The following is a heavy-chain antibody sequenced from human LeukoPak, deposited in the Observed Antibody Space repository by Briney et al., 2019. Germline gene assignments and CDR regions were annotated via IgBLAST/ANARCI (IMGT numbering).Heavy chain of an antibody. CDR1: GFTFSNYN. CDR3: ARRATTERGHSYGLDF. D-gene: IGHD5-18*01. Sequence: PGGSLRLSCAASGFTFSNYNMNWVRQAPGKGLEWVSSIGSSGSYIYYADSLTGRFTISRGNAKNSLYLQMNSLRAEDTAMYYCARRATTERGHSYGLDFWGQGTLVTVSS. J-gene: IGHJ4*02. CDR2: IGSSGSYI. V-gene: IGHV3-21*01.